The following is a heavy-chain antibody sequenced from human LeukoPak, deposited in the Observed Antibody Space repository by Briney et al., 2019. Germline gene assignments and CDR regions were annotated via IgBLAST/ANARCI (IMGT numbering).Heavy chain of an antibody. CDR1: GYTFTGYY. D-gene: IGHD3-10*01. CDR2: INPNSGGT. Sequence: GASVKVSCKASGYTFTGYYMHWVRQAPGQGLEWMGWINPNSGGTNYAQKFQGRVTMTRDTSISTAYMELSRLRSDDTAVYYCARDLTMVRGVIPRGLIYWGQGTLVTVSS. CDR3: ARDLTMVRGVIPRGLIY. J-gene: IGHJ4*02. V-gene: IGHV1-2*02.